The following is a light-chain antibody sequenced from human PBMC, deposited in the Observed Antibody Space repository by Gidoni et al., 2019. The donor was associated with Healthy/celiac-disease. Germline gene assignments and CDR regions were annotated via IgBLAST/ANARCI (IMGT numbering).Light chain of an antibody. J-gene: IGKJ2*01. V-gene: IGKV1-33*01. CDR3: QQYDNLMYT. CDR2: EAS. CDR1: QDISNY. Sequence: DIQLTQSPSSLSAYVGDRVTITCQASQDISNYLNWYQQKPGKATKLLIYEASNLETGVPSRFSGRGSGTDFTFTKSSLQPEDIATYYCQQYDNLMYTFGQGTKLEIK.